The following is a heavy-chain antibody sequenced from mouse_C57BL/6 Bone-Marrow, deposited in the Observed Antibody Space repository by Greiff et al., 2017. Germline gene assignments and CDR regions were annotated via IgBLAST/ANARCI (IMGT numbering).Heavy chain of an antibody. CDR1: GYTFTTYP. V-gene: IGHV1-47*01. CDR2: FHPYNDDT. D-gene: IGHD1-1*01. Sequence: VQLQQSGAELVKPGASVKMSCKASGYTFTTYPIEWMKQNHGKSLEWIGNFHPYNDDTKYNEKFKGKATLTVEKSSSTVYLEPSRLTSDDSAVYYCARPYYYGSRDWYFDVWGTGTTVTVSS. J-gene: IGHJ1*03. CDR3: ARPYYYGSRDWYFDV.